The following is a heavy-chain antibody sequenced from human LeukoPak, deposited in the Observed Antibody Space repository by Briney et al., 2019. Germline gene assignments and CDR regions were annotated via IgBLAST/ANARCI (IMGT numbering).Heavy chain of an antibody. V-gene: IGHV4-4*02. D-gene: IGHD3-9*01. CDR1: GGSISSSNW. Sequence: SETLSLTCAVSGGSISSSNWWSWVRQPPGKGLEWIGEIYPSGSTNYNPSLKSRVTISVDTSKNQFSLKLSSVTAADTAVYYCARLSVIRYFDWPAEIRDWGQGTLVTVSS. CDR2: IYPSGST. J-gene: IGHJ4*02. CDR3: ARLSVIRYFDWPAEIRD.